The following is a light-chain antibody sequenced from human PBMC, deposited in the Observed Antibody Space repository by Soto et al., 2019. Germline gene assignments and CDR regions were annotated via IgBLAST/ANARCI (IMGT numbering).Light chain of an antibody. CDR3: FLSYSGTNWV. J-gene: IGLJ3*02. V-gene: IGLV1-44*01. Sequence: QSVLTQPPSASGTPGQRVTISCSGSSSNIGSNTVNWYQQLPGTAPKLLIYSNSQRPSGVPDRFSGSKSGTSASLAIRGLQSEDEADYYCFLSYSGTNWVFGGGTKLTVL. CDR1: SSNIGSNT. CDR2: SNS.